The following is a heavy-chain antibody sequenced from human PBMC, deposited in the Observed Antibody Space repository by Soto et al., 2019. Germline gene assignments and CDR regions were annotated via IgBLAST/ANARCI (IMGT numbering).Heavy chain of an antibody. V-gene: IGHV1-69*02. CDR1: GGTFSSYT. CDR2: IIPILGIA. D-gene: IGHD3-10*01. CDR3: ASEPITMVRGVIID. J-gene: IGHJ4*02. Sequence: QVQVVQSGAEVKKPGSSVKVSCKASGGTFSSYTISWVRQAPGQGLEWMGRIIPILGIANYAQKFQGRVTITADKSTSTAYMELSSLRSEDTAVYYCASEPITMVRGVIIDWGQGTLVTVSS.